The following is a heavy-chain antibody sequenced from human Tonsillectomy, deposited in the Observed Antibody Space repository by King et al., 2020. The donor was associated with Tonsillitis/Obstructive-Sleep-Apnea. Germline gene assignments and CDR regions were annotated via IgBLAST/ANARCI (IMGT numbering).Heavy chain of an antibody. D-gene: IGHD5-24*01. Sequence: VQLVESGGGVVQPGRSLRLSCAASGFTFSSYGMHWVRQAPGKGLEWVAVIWYDGSNKDYADSVKGRFTISRDNSKSTLYLQMNTLSAEDTAVYYCARVRRDGFNLDVFDIWGQGTMVTVSS. J-gene: IGHJ3*02. CDR1: GFTFSSYG. CDR3: ARVRRDGFNLDVFDI. V-gene: IGHV3-33*01. CDR2: IWYDGSNK.